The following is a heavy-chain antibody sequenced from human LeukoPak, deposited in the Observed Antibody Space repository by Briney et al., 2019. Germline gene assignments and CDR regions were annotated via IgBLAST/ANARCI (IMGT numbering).Heavy chain of an antibody. J-gene: IGHJ2*01. D-gene: IGHD2-2*01. CDR1: GGSISSGSYY. CDR3: ARDRSQALLCSSTSCYHWYFDL. CDR2: IYTSGST. Sequence: PSQTLSLTCTVSGGSISSGSYYWSWIRQPAGKGLEWIGRIYTSGSTNYNPSLKSRVTISVDTSKNQFSLKLSSVTAADTAVYYCARDRSQALLCSSTSCYHWYFDLWGRGTLVTVSS. V-gene: IGHV4-61*02.